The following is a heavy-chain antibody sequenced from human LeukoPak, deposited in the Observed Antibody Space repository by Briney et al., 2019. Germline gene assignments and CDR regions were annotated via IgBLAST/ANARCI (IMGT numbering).Heavy chain of an antibody. D-gene: IGHD4-23*01. CDR2: IYSGGGT. Sequence: PETLSLTCTVSGGSLTRGSYYWAWIRQPPGKGLEWIGSIYSGGGTFYHPSLRTRVTISVDTSQKQFSLTLPSVTAADTAVYYCARRNYGGTLEYWGQGTLVTVSS. V-gene: IGHV4-39*01. J-gene: IGHJ4*02. CDR1: GGSLTRGSYY. CDR3: ARRNYGGTLEY.